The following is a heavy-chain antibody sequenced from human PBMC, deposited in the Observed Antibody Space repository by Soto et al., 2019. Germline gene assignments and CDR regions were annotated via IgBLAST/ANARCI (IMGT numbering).Heavy chain of an antibody. J-gene: IGHJ3*01. Sequence: ASVKLSCKASGYTSTGQYMHWVRQAPGQGLEWMGWINPNSGGTKYAQKFQCRVTMTRDTSSSTAHMEPTRLMSDDTAIYYCTRVSLAHDAFDVWGQGTMVTVSS. CDR1: GYTSTGQY. CDR3: TRVSLAHDAFDV. CDR2: INPNSGGT. V-gene: IGHV1-2*02.